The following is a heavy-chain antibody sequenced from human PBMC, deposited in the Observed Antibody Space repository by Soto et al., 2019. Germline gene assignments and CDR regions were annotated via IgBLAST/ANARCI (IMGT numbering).Heavy chain of an antibody. CDR2: IYYSGST. J-gene: IGHJ4*02. CDR1: GGSISSGGYY. D-gene: IGHD6-25*01. CDR3: ARGSGWAAGNDY. Sequence: SETLSLTXTVSGGSISSGGYYWSWIRQHPGKGLEWIGYIYYSGSTYYNPSLKGRVTISVDTSKNQFSLKLSSVTAADTAVYYCARGSGWAAGNDYWGQGTLVTVS. V-gene: IGHV4-31*02.